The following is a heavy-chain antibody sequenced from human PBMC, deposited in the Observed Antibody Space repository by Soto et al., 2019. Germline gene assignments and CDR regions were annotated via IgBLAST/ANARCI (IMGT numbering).Heavy chain of an antibody. V-gene: IGHV2-26*01. CDR1: GFSLSNARMG. CDR3: ARFLAGAGTYWFDP. J-gene: IGHJ5*02. CDR2: SCSNDEK. Sequence: QVTLKEPWPVLVKPTETLPLTCTVSGFSLSNARMGVSWIRHPPRKALEWLAHSCSNDEKSYRTSPKSRLTISKDVSKSQVVLTMTNMDAVDTATYYCARFLAGAGTYWFDPWGQGTLLTVSS. D-gene: IGHD6-19*01.